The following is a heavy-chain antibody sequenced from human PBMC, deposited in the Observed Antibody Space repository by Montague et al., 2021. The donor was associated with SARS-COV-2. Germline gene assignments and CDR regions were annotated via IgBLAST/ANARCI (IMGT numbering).Heavy chain of an antibody. V-gene: IGHV4-34*01. Sequence: SETLSLTCAVSNGSFSSFYWNWIRQPPGKGLEWIGEISHGGSTYYNSSLKSRVTISVDTSKNQFSLNLRSVTAADTAAYYCACGDENGSGYMDVWGRGTTVTVSS. CDR1: NGSFSSFY. CDR2: ISHGGST. CDR3: ACGDENGSGYMDV. D-gene: IGHD1-26*01. J-gene: IGHJ6*03.